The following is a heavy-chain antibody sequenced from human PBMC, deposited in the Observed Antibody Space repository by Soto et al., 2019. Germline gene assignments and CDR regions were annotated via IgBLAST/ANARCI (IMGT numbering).Heavy chain of an antibody. V-gene: IGHV3-30*19. J-gene: IGHJ6*02. CDR1: GLPFNRNG. D-gene: IGHD2-8*02. Sequence: GGSLRLSCAASGLPFNRNGMHWVRQAPGKGLERVAVIWYDGSKEYYSDSVKGRFTISRDNSKNMLYLQMNSVRAEETALYLCARETAGGNYFYYGMGVWGQGTTVTVSS. CDR2: IWYDGSKE. CDR3: ARETAGGNYFYYGMGV.